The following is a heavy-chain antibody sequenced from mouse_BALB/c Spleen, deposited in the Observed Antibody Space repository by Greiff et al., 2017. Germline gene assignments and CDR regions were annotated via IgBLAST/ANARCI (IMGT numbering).Heavy chain of an antibody. CDR1: GFTFSSFG. CDR2: ISSGSSTI. J-gene: IGHJ2*01. V-gene: IGHV5-17*02. Sequence: EVKLVESGGGLVQPGGSRKLSCAASGFTFSSFGMHWVRQAPEKGLEWVAYISSGSSTIYYADTVKGRFTIARDNPKNTLFLQMTSLRSEDTAMYYCARDDYRYDEGFDDWGQGTTLTVSS. CDR3: ARDDYRYDEGFDD. D-gene: IGHD2-14*01.